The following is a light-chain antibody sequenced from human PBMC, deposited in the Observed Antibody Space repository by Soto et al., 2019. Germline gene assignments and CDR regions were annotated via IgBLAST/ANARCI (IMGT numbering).Light chain of an antibody. CDR2: DVN. CDR1: SGDVGGANY. J-gene: IGLJ1*01. Sequence: QAVVTQEHSVSVSPGQSVTISCTGTSGDVGGANYVYWYQQHPDKAPKLLMYDVNKRPSGVPARFSGSMSGNTASLTISGLHTEDEADYYCCSHACRNTYVFGTGTKVTVL. CDR3: CSHACRNTYV. V-gene: IGLV2-11*01.